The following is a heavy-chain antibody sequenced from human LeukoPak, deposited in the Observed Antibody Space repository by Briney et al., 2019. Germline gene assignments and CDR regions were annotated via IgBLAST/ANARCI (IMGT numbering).Heavy chain of an antibody. CDR2: IWYDGSNK. V-gene: IGHV3-33*01. Sequence: GGSLRLSCAASGFTFSSYGMHWVRQAPGKGLEWVAVIWYDGSNKYYADSVKGRFTISRDNSKNTLYLQINSLRAEDTAVYYCARDLGVHCSGGSCGNNWFDPWGQGTLVTVSS. J-gene: IGHJ5*02. CDR3: ARDLGVHCSGGSCGNNWFDP. D-gene: IGHD2-15*01. CDR1: GFTFSSYG.